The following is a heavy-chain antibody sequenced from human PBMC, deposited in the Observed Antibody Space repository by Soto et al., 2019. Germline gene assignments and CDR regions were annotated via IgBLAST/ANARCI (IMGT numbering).Heavy chain of an antibody. CDR2: INPNSGGT. J-gene: IGHJ6*03. CDR1: GYTFTGYY. V-gene: IGHV1-2*04. CDR3: AREGQKSSFYWGGYYYYHLDV. D-gene: IGHD3-16*01. Sequence: ASVKVSCKASGYTFTGYYMHWVRQAPGQGLEWMGWINPNSGGTNYAQKFQGWVTMTRDTSISTAYMELSRLRSDDTAVYYCAREGQKSSFYWGGYYYYHLDVCGKGTTVPVSS.